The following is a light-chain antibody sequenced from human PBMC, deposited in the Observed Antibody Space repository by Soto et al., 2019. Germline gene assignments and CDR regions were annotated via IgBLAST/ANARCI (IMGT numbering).Light chain of an antibody. CDR2: SNN. Sequence: QSVLTQPPSASGTPGQRVTISCSGRSSNIGSNTVNWYRQLPGTAPKLLIYSNNQRPSGVPARFSGSKSGTSASLAISGLQSEDEADYYCSAWDDALNGVLFGGGTKVTVL. V-gene: IGLV1-44*01. CDR3: SAWDDALNGVL. J-gene: IGLJ2*01. CDR1: SSNIGSNT.